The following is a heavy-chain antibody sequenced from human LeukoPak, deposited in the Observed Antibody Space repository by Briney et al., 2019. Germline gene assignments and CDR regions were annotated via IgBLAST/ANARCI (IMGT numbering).Heavy chain of an antibody. V-gene: IGHV3-30*01. J-gene: IGHJ6*03. CDR3: ARDSYDSSGYYLVYYYYYMDV. Sequence: SGGSLRLSCAASGFTLSGYAMHWVRQAPGKGLEWVAVISYDGSTKYYADSVKGRFTISRDNSKNTLCLQMNSLRAEDTAVYYCARDSYDSSGYYLVYYYYYMDVWGKGTTVTVSS. CDR2: ISYDGSTK. D-gene: IGHD3-22*01. CDR1: GFTLSGYA.